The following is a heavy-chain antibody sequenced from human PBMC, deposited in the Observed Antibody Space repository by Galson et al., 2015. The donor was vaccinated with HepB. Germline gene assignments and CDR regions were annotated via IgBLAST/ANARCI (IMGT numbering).Heavy chain of an antibody. Sequence: QSGAEVKKPGESLKISCKGSGYSFTSYWIGWVRQMPGKGLEWMGIIYPGDSDTRYSPSFQGQVTISADKSISTAYLQWSSLKASDTAMYYCARHLRDCSSTSCYTEGHYYMDVWGKGTTVTVSS. D-gene: IGHD2-2*02. CDR2: IYPGDSDT. CDR3: ARHLRDCSSTSCYTEGHYYMDV. J-gene: IGHJ6*03. V-gene: IGHV5-51*01. CDR1: GYSFTSYW.